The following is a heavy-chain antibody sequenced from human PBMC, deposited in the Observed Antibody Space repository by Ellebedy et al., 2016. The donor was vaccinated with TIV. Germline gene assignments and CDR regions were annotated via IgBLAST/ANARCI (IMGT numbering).Heavy chain of an antibody. CDR1: GGTFSSYA. J-gene: IGHJ5*02. CDR3: ARDTYYYDSSVVPFDP. V-gene: IGHV1-69*13. D-gene: IGHD3-22*01. Sequence: SVKVSCXASGGTFSSYAISWVRQAPGQGLEWMGGIIPIFGTANYAQKFQGRVTITADESTSTAYMELSSLRSEDTAVYYCARDTYYYDSSVVPFDPWGQGTLVTVSS. CDR2: IIPIFGTA.